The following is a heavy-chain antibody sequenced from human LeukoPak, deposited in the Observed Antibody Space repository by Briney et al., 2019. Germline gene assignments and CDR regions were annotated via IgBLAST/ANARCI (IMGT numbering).Heavy chain of an antibody. V-gene: IGHV4-34*01. Sequence: PSETLSLTCAVYGGSFSGYYWSWIRQPPGKGLEWIGEINHSGSTNYNPSLKSRVTISVDTSKNQFSLKLSSVTAADTAVYYCARGLRYRKYQLLGPYYFDCWGQGTLVTVSS. CDR1: GGSFSGYY. J-gene: IGHJ4*02. D-gene: IGHD2-2*01. CDR3: ARGLRYRKYQLLGPYYFDC. CDR2: INHSGST.